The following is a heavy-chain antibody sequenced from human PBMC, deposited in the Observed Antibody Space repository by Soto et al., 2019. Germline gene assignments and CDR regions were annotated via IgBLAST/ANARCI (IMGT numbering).Heavy chain of an antibody. D-gene: IGHD3-10*01. CDR1: GGTFSSYA. Sequence: QVQLVQSGAEVKKPGSSVKVSCTASGGTFSSYAISWVRQAPGQGLEWMGGSIPSCGAANYAQKFQGRVTITADESTSTAYMELSSLRSEDTAVYYCATPGGQWFGEHWGQGTLVTVSS. CDR3: ATPGGQWFGEH. J-gene: IGHJ4*02. CDR2: SIPSCGAA. V-gene: IGHV1-69*01.